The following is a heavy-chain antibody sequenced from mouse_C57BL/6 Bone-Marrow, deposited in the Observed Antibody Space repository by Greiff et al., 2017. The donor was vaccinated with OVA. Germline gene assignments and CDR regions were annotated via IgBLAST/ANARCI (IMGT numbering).Heavy chain of an antibody. D-gene: IGHD5-1*01. CDR1: GYTFTDYE. CDR2: IDPETGGT. Sequence: SGAELVRPGASVTLSCKASGYTFTDYELHWVKQTPVHGLEWIGAIDPETGGTAYNQKFKGKAILTADKSSSTAYMELRSLTSEDSAVYYCTRYLDYFDYWGQGTTLTVSS. V-gene: IGHV1-15*01. CDR3: TRYLDYFDY. J-gene: IGHJ2*01.